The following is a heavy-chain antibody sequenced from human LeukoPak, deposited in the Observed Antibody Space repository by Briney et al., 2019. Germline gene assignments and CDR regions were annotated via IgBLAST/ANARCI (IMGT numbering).Heavy chain of an antibody. CDR2: ISANAVNT. Sequence: GGSLRLSCAASEVTSRKVAMNSVPEAPGKGLDWVSAISANAVNTFYADSVKGRFTISRDNSRNTLFLQMNTLRAEDTATYFCTKASRNWGQGTLVTVSS. J-gene: IGHJ4*02. CDR3: TKASRN. CDR1: EVTSRKVA. V-gene: IGHV3-23*01.